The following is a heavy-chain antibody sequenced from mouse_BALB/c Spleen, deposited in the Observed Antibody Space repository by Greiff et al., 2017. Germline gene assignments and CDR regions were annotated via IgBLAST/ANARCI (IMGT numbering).Heavy chain of an antibody. CDR3: ARIYYDYTWFAY. CDR1: GFTFTDYY. CDR2: IRNKANGYTT. V-gene: IGHV7-3*02. J-gene: IGHJ3*01. Sequence: EVKVVESGGGLVQPGGSLRLSCATSGFTFTDYYMSWVRQPPGKALEWLGFIRNKANGYTTEYSASVKGRFTISRDNSQSILYLQMNTLRAEDSATYYCARIYYDYTWFAYWGQGTLVTVSA. D-gene: IGHD2-4*01.